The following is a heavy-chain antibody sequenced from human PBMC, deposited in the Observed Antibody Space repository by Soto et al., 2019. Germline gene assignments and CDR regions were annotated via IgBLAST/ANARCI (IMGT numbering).Heavy chain of an antibody. J-gene: IGHJ6*02. D-gene: IGHD3-3*01. Sequence: VGSLRLSCAASGFTFSSYAMHWVRQAPGKGLEWVAVISYDGSNKYYADSVKGRFTISRDNSKNTLYLQMNSLRAEDTAVYYCARDYGIFGVYYYYGMDVWGQGTTVTVSS. CDR1: GFTFSSYA. V-gene: IGHV3-30-3*01. CDR2: ISYDGSNK. CDR3: ARDYGIFGVYYYYGMDV.